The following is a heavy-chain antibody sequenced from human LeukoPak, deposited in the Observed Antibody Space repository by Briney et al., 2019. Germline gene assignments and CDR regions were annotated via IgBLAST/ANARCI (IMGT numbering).Heavy chain of an antibody. Sequence: PSETLSLTCTVSGYSISSGYYWGWIRQPPGKGLEWIGSIYHSGSTYYNPSLKSRVTISVDTSKDQFSLKLSSVTAADTAVYYCARDTYNWNDLYYFDHWGQGTLVTVSS. V-gene: IGHV4-38-2*02. CDR3: ARDTYNWNDLYYFDH. D-gene: IGHD1-20*01. CDR2: IYHSGST. CDR1: GYSISSGYY. J-gene: IGHJ4*02.